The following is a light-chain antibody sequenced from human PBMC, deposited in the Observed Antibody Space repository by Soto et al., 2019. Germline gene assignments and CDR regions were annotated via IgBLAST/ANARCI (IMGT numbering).Light chain of an antibody. CDR2: GAS. J-gene: IGKJ2*01. Sequence: EIVLTQSPGTLSLSPGERASLSCRASQSVSSNYYAWYQQKPGQAPRLLIYGASSRATGIPARFSGSGSGTDFTLTISRLEPEDFAVYYCQQYDTSPPMYTFGQGTKLDIK. V-gene: IGKV3-20*01. CDR3: QQYDTSPPMYT. CDR1: QSVSSNY.